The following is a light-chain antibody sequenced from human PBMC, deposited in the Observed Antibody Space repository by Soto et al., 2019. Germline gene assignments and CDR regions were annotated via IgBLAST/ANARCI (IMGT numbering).Light chain of an antibody. CDR2: IAS. CDR1: QGIRNY. J-gene: IGKJ5*01. CDR3: QQVNNYPIT. V-gene: IGKV1-9*01. Sequence: DIQLTQSPSFLSASVGDRVTITCRASQGIRNYLAWYQQKPGRAPKLLMYIASTLQTGVPSRFTGSQSGTEFTLTITSLQPEDFATYYCQQVNNYPITFGQGTRLEMK.